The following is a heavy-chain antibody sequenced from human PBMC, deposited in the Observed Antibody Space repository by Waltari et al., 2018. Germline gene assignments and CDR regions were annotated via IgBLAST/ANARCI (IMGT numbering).Heavy chain of an antibody. V-gene: IGHV4-34*01. CDR1: GGSFSGYF. D-gene: IGHD3-10*01. CDR3: ARVGDYHGSGRFGLDV. Sequence: QVQLQQWGAGLLKPSETLSLTCAVYGGSFSGYFWSWVRQSPGKGLEWIGQIHRDGSNKFNPSLKSRVAMSVDTIKSQISLRLTSVTAADAAVYYCARVGDYHGSGRFGLDVWGPGTMVTVSA. CDR2: IHRDGSN. J-gene: IGHJ3*01.